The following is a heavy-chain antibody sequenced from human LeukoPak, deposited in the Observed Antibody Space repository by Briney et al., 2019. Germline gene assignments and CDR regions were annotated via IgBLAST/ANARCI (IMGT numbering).Heavy chain of an antibody. D-gene: IGHD6-6*01. V-gene: IGHV1-69*04. CDR3: ARDSSSPFIYYYGMDV. J-gene: IGHJ6*02. CDR1: GGTFSSYA. CDR2: IIPILGIA. Sequence: SVKVSCKASGGTFSSYAISWVRQAPGQGLEWMGRIIPILGIANYAQKFQGRVTITADKSTSTAYMELSSLRSEDTAVYYCARDSSSPFIYYYGMDVWGQGTTVTVSS.